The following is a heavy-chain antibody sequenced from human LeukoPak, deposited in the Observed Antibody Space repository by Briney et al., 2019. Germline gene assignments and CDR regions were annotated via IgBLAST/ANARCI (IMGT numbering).Heavy chain of an antibody. Sequence: SVKVSCKPSRGTLSSYAISWVRPAPGQGLEWMGRIIPIFGTANYAQKFQGRVTITADKSTSTAYMELSSLRSEDTAVYYCASWVYCGGDCLDYWGQGTLVTVSS. CDR2: IIPIFGTA. J-gene: IGHJ4*02. V-gene: IGHV1-69*06. CDR1: RGTLSSYA. D-gene: IGHD2-21*02. CDR3: ASWVYCGGDCLDY.